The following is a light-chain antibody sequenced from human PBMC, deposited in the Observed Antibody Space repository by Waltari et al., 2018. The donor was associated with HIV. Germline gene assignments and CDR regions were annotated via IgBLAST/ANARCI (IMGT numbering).Light chain of an antibody. CDR3: MHTTPWPRT. CDR1: QSLVDSDADIY. J-gene: IGKJ4*01. CDR2: KAS. Sequence: VGMTQSPLSLSVTLGQPASISFSSSQSLVDSDADIYLNWRQQRPGQCPRRLIYKASTRDSGVPDRCSGSGSGTDVTLKISRVEAEDGGVYYGMHTTPWPRTFGGAPKVEIK. V-gene: IGKV2-30*01.